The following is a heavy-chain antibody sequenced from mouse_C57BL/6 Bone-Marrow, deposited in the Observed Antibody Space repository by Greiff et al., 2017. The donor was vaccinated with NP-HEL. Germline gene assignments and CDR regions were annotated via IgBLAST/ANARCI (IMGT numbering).Heavy chain of an antibody. CDR2: IDPENGDT. D-gene: IGHD1-1*01. J-gene: IGHJ3*01. Sequence: EVQLQQSGAELVRPGASVKLSCTASGFNIKDDYMHWVKQRPEQGLEWIGWIDPENGDTEYASKFQGKATITADTSSNTAYLQLSSLTSEDTAVDYCTTRDYGSRAWFAYWGQGTLVTVSA. CDR3: TTRDYGSRAWFAY. CDR1: GFNIKDDY. V-gene: IGHV14-4*01.